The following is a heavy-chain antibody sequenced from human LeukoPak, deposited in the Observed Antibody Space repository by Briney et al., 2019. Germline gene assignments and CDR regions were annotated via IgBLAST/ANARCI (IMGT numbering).Heavy chain of an antibody. CDR1: GYTFTSYG. Sequence: ASVKVSCKASGYTFTSYGISWVRQAPGQGLEWMGWISAYNGNTNYAQKLQGRVTMTTDTSASTAYMELRSLRSDDTAVYYCARVYSSGWFDAFDIWGQGTMVTVSS. CDR2: ISAYNGNT. D-gene: IGHD6-19*01. V-gene: IGHV1-18*01. CDR3: ARVYSSGWFDAFDI. J-gene: IGHJ3*02.